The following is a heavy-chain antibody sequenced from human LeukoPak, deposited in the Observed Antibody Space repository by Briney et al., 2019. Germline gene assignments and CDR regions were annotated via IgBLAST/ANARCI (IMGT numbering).Heavy chain of an antibody. J-gene: IGHJ6*02. CDR3: ARSSRIAAAGARRYYYGMDV. Sequence: SGPTLVKPPETLTLTCTVSGFSLSNARMGVSWIRQPPGKALEWLAHIFSNDEKSYSTSLKSRLTISKDTSKSQVVLTMTNMDPVDTATYYCARSSRIAAAGARRYYYGMDVWGQGTTVTVSS. V-gene: IGHV2-26*01. D-gene: IGHD6-13*01. CDR1: GFSLSNARMG. CDR2: IFSNDEK.